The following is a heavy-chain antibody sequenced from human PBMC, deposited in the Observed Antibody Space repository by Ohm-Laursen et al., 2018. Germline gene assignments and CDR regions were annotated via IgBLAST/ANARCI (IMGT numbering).Heavy chain of an antibody. CDR3: ARRANSAYPYYLDH. D-gene: IGHD3-22*01. CDR1: GGSISSYY. Sequence: SETLSLTWTVSGGSISSYYWTWIRQPPGKGLEWIGYIYYTGSTSYNPSLKSRVTISVDTSKNQFSLKLNSVTAADTAVYYCARRANSAYPYYLDHWGQGTLVTVSS. CDR2: IYYTGST. J-gene: IGHJ4*02. V-gene: IGHV4-59*08.